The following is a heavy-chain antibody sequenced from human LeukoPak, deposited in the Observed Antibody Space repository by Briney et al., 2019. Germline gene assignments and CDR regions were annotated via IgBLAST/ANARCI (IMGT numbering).Heavy chain of an antibody. J-gene: IGHJ4*02. D-gene: IGHD3/OR15-3a*01. Sequence: GGSLRLSCSASGFDLSPYTMNWVRQAPGKGLEWITYISGPGSAIYYADSVKGRFTMSRDNAKNSLYLQMNSLRAEDTAVYYCARDGPGTGLDYWGQGTLVTVSS. V-gene: IGHV3-48*04. CDR1: GFDLSPYT. CDR2: ISGPGSAI. CDR3: ARDGPGTGLDY.